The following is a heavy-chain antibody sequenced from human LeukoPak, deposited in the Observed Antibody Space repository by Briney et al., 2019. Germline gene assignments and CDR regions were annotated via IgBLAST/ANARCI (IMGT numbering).Heavy chain of an antibody. CDR2: ISSSSSYI. V-gene: IGHV3-21*01. CDR3: ASSSWYYFDY. Sequence: GSLRLSCAASGFTFSSYGMHWVRQAPGKGLEWVSSISSSSSYIYYADSVKGRFTISRDNAKNSLYLQMNSLRAEDTAVYYCASSSWYYFDYWGQGTLVTVSS. CDR1: GFTFSSYG. D-gene: IGHD6-13*01. J-gene: IGHJ4*02.